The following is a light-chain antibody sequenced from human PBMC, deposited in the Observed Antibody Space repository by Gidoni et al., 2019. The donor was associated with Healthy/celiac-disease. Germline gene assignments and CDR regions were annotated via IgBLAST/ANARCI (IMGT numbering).Light chain of an antibody. J-gene: IGKJ1*01. CDR2: DAS. Sequence: TQFPLSPSSLSASVGDRVTITCRASQGISSSLAWYQQKPGKAPKLLIYDASNLESGVPSRFSGSGSGTDFTLTISSLQPEDIATYYCQQYDSYPRIFGQGTKVEIK. CDR3: QQYDSYPRI. CDR1: QGISSS. V-gene: IGKV1-13*02.